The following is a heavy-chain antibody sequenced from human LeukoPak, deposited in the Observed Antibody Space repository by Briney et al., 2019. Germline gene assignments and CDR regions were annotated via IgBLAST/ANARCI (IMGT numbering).Heavy chain of an antibody. J-gene: IGHJ4*02. V-gene: IGHV4-59*01. Sequence: SETLSLTCTVSGGSISSYYWSWIRQPPGKGLECIGYIFYSGSTNYNPSLKSRVTISVDTSKNQFSLKLSSVTAADTAAYSCARGGYSYGAFDYWGQGTLVTVSS. CDR2: IFYSGST. CDR1: GGSISSYY. D-gene: IGHD5-18*01. CDR3: ARGGYSYGAFDY.